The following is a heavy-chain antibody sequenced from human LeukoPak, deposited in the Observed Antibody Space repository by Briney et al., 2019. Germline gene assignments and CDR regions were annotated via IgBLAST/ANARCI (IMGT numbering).Heavy chain of an antibody. CDR3: ARDQGCIDGVCYTGFDH. Sequence: PGGSLRLSCAASGFTFTNYWMTWVRQAPGKGLEGVANIKQDGSEKYYVDSVKGRFTVSRDNAKNSLYLQMNGLRAEDTAVYYCARDQGCIDGVCYTGFDHWGQGTLVTVSS. J-gene: IGHJ4*02. D-gene: IGHD2-8*01. CDR1: GFTFTNYW. CDR2: IKQDGSEK. V-gene: IGHV3-7*01.